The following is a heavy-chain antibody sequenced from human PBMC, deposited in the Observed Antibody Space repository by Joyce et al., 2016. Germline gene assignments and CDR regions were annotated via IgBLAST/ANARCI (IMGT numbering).Heavy chain of an antibody. CDR2: INTDGSST. Sequence: EVQLVESGGGLVQPGGSLRLSCAASGFSFSGYWKHWVRQAPGKGLVWVSRINTDGSSTRFADSVKGRFTISRDNAKNTLYLQMNSLRAEDTAVYYCVRGISARPRGPNWFDPWGQGTLVTVSS. CDR1: GFSFSGYW. CDR3: VRGISARPRGPNWFDP. V-gene: IGHV3-74*01. J-gene: IGHJ5*02. D-gene: IGHD6-6*01.